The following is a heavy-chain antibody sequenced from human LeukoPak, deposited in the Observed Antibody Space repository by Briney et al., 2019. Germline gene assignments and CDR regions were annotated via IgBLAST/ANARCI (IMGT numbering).Heavy chain of an antibody. CDR1: GFTFSTYT. CDR3: ATLRLPVGATAFDY. CDR2: ISDSGDST. V-gene: IGHV3-23*01. D-gene: IGHD1-26*01. J-gene: IGHJ4*02. Sequence: PGGSLRLSCAASGFTFSTYTISWVRQAPGKGLEWVSGISDSGDSTYHSDPVKGRFTISRDNSKNTLYLQMNRLRAEDTAIYYCATLRLPVGATAFDYWGQGTLVTVSS.